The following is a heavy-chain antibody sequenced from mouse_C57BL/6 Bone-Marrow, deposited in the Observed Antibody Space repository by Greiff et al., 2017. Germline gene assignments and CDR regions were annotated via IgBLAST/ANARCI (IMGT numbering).Heavy chain of an antibody. CDR2: ISSGGSYT. J-gene: IGHJ1*03. CDR1: GFTFSSYG. Sequence: EVQVVESGGDLVKPGGSLKLSCAASGFTFSSYGMSWVRQTPDKRLEWVATISSGGSYTYYPDSVKGRFTISRDNAKNTLYLQMSSLKSEDTAMYYCARHEGLRRAGYFDVWGTGTTVTVSS. CDR3: ARHEGLRRAGYFDV. D-gene: IGHD2-2*01. V-gene: IGHV5-6*01.